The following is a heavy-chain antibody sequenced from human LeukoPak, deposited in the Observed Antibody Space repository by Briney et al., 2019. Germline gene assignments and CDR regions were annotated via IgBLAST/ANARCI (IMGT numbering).Heavy chain of an antibody. V-gene: IGHV3-30*02. D-gene: IGHD3-10*01. CDR1: GFTFTTFG. J-gene: IGHJ6*03. CDR2: VRYDGSKI. CDR3: SKDPRHGSGTYSYYYFFYDIYV. Sequence: GGPLRLSCAASGFTFTTFGMHWVRQAPGKGLEWVAFVRYDGSKIYYADSVKGRFTITRDISNNTVYLQMNSLRAEDTAVYYCSKDPRHGSGTYSYYYFFYDIYVGGKGTTVTISS.